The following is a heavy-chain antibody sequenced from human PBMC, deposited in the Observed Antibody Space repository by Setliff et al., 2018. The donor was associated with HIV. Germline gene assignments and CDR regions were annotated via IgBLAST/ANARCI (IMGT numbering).Heavy chain of an antibody. Sequence: SETLSLTCTVSGGSISSYCWNWIRQSPGRGLEWIGFIFSSGSTKYNPSLQSRVTMSIDTSKNQFSLKLTSVTAADTAVYYCARDQGSGSYYKVLNWFDPWGQGTLVTVSS. CDR1: GGSISSYC. J-gene: IGHJ5*02. D-gene: IGHD3-10*01. V-gene: IGHV4-4*09. CDR2: IFSSGST. CDR3: ARDQGSGSYYKVLNWFDP.